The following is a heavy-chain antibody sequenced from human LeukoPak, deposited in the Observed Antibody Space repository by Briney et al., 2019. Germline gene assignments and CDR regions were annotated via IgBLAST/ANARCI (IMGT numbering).Heavy chain of an antibody. CDR2: IDPSDSYT. CDR1: GYSFTSYW. J-gene: IGHJ4*02. Sequence: GESLKISCKGSGYSFTSYWISWVRQMPGKGLEWMGRIDPSDSYTNYSPSFQGHVTISADKSISTAYLQWSSLKASDTAMYYCARLLYYYDSSGYYYSYYFDYWGQGTPVTVSS. V-gene: IGHV5-10-1*01. CDR3: ARLLYYYDSSGYYYSYYFDY. D-gene: IGHD3-22*01.